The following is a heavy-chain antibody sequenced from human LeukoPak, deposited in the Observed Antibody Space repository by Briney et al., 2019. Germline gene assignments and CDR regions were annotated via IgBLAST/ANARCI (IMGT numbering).Heavy chain of an antibody. J-gene: IGHJ5*02. V-gene: IGHV3-15*01. CDR1: GFTFSNAW. D-gene: IGHD1-26*01. CDR2: IKRQSNGCTT. Sequence: GGSLRLSCTASGFTFSNAWMNWVRQAPGKGLEWVGRIKRQSNGCTTDYAAPGQGRFTISRDDSKNILFLQMNSLKTEDTAVYYCTANIVGTSPWGQGTLVTVSS. CDR3: TANIVGTSP.